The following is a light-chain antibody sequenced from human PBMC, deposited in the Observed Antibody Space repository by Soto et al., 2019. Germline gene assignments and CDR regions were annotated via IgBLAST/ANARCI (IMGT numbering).Light chain of an antibody. CDR1: SSDVGSYKL. CDR2: EGS. V-gene: IGLV2-23*03. J-gene: IGLJ1*01. Sequence: QSVLTQAASVSGSPGQSITISCTGISSDVGSYKLVSWYQHHPGKAPKLMIYEGSKRPSGVSDRFSGSKSDNTASLTISGLQAEDEADYYCCSYADSITFSFGTGTKLTVL. CDR3: CSYADSITFS.